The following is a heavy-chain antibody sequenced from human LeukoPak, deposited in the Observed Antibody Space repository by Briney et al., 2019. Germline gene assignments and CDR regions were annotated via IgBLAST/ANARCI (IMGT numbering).Heavy chain of an antibody. CDR3: AKDALGAQYYFDY. Sequence: AGSLRLSCGASGFTFSSYVMHWVRQGPGKGLEWVAFIQYDGTNKYYTDSVKGRFTISRDNSKNTLYLQMDSLRAEDTAVYYCAKDALGAQYYFDYWGQGTLVTVSS. J-gene: IGHJ4*02. D-gene: IGHD1-26*01. CDR1: GFTFSSYV. CDR2: IQYDGTNK. V-gene: IGHV3-30*02.